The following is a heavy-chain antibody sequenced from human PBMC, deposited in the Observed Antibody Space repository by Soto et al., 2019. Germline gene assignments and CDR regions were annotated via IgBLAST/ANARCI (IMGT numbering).Heavy chain of an antibody. Sequence: QVQLQESGPGLLKPSGNLSLTCAVSGGSISSSNWWSWVRQPPGKGLEWIGEIHHTGSTNYNPSLKSRVTLSVDKSENQFSLKLTSVTAADTAVYYCARNGYFYGSLYYFDYWGQGTLVTVSS. J-gene: IGHJ4*02. V-gene: IGHV4-4*02. D-gene: IGHD5-18*01. CDR3: ARNGYFYGSLYYFDY. CDR2: IHHTGST. CDR1: GGSISSSNW.